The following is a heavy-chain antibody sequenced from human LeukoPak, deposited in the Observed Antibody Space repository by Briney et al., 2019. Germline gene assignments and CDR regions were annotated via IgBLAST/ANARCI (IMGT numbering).Heavy chain of an antibody. CDR1: GYTFTTYY. Sequence: ASVKVSCKASGYTFTTYYLHWVRQAPGQGLEWMGVIDPSGGYTTYAQKFQGRVTITRDTSTSTVYMELSSLRSDDTAVYYCARVSMHLWSVYYYYYMDVWGKGTTVTVSS. CDR3: ARVSMHLWSVYYYYYMDV. CDR2: IDPSGGYT. D-gene: IGHD3-10*01. V-gene: IGHV1-46*01. J-gene: IGHJ6*03.